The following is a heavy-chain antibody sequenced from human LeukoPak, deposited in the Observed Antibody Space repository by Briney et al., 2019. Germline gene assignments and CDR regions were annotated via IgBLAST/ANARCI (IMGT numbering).Heavy chain of an antibody. Sequence: SETLSLTCTVSGGSISSSSYFWGWIRQPPGKGLERIGSIYYSGSTYYNPSLKSRVTISVDTSKNQFSLKLNSVTAADTAVYYCARHGVGATAYFDYWGQGTLVTVSS. CDR1: GGSISSSSYF. J-gene: IGHJ4*02. D-gene: IGHD1-26*01. CDR3: ARHGVGATAYFDY. V-gene: IGHV4-39*01. CDR2: IYYSGST.